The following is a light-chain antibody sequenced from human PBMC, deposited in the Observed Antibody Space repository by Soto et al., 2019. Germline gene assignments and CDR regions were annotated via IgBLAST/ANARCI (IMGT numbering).Light chain of an antibody. J-gene: IGKJ3*01. V-gene: IGKV3-20*01. Sequence: EFVLTQSPGTLSLSPGERATLSCRASQSVSSSYLAWYQQKPGQAPRLLIYGASSRATGIPDRFSGSGSGKDFTLTISRLESEDFAVYYCQQYGSSPFTFGPGTKVDIK. CDR2: GAS. CDR1: QSVSSSY. CDR3: QQYGSSPFT.